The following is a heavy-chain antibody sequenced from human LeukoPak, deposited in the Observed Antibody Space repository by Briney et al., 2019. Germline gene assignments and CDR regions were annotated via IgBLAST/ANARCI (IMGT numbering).Heavy chain of an antibody. D-gene: IGHD3-22*01. CDR1: GGSISSGGYY. CDR3: ARDPYFYDRSGGFDP. J-gene: IGHJ5*02. V-gene: IGHV4-31*03. Sequence: SQTLSLTCTVSGGSISSGGYYWSWIRQHPGKGLEWIGYIHYSGSTYYNPSLKSRVTISVDTSKNQFSLKLSSVTAADTAVYFCARDPYFYDRSGGFDPWGQGTLVTVSS. CDR2: IHYSGST.